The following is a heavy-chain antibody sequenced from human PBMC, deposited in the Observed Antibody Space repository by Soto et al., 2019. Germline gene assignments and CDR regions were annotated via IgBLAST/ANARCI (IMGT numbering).Heavy chain of an antibody. CDR2: IYYSGNT. J-gene: IGHJ4*02. Sequence: SETLSLTCTVSGGSLGSSSYYWGWIRQSPGKGLEWIGNIYYSGNTFYNPSLKSRVTISVDTSKNRFYLHLSSVTAADTAIFYCASIAAPGTTHFDFWGQGTLVTVSS. CDR1: GGSLGSSSYY. CDR3: ASIAAPGTTHFDF. V-gene: IGHV4-39*01. D-gene: IGHD6-13*01.